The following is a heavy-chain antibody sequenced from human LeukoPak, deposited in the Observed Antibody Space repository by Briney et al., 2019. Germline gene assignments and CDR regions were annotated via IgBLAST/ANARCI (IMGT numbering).Heavy chain of an antibody. CDR3: TNRAVWTAYYDY. V-gene: IGHV3-23*01. CDR2: INFSESNI. J-gene: IGHJ4*02. CDR1: GFNFNNFA. Sequence: GGSLRLSCAASGFNFNNFAMSWVRQAPGKGLEWVSGINFSESNIYYADSVKGRFTISRDNSKNKLFLQMNRLRAEDTAIYYCTNRAVWTAYYDYWGQGALVVVSS. D-gene: IGHD3/OR15-3a*01.